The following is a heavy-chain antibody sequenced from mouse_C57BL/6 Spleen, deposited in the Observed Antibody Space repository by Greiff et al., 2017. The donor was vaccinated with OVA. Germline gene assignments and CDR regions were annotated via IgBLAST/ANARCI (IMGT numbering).Heavy chain of an antibody. V-gene: IGHV2-2*01. D-gene: IGHD2-4*01. J-gene: IGHJ4*01. Sequence: VKLMESGPGLVQPSQSLSITCTVSGFSLTSYGVHWVRQSPGKGLEWLGVIWSGGSTDYNAAFISRLSISKDNSKSQVFFKMNSLQADDTAIYYCARSYYDYWYAMDYWGQGTSVTVSS. CDR3: ARSYYDYWYAMDY. CDR2: IWSGGST. CDR1: GFSLTSYG.